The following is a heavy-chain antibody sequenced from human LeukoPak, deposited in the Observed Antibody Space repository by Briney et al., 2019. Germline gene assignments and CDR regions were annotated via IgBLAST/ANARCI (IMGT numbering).Heavy chain of an antibody. CDR1: GGSFSGYY. V-gene: IGHV4-34*01. CDR2: INHSGST. D-gene: IGHD6-13*01. J-gene: IGHJ5*02. CDR3: ARMQQLGLTHNWFDP. Sequence: SETLSLTCAVYGGSFSGYYWSWIRQPPGKGLEWIGEINHSGSTNYNPSLKSRVTISVDTSKNQFSLKLSSVTAADTAVYYCARMQQLGLTHNWFDPWGQGTLVTVSS.